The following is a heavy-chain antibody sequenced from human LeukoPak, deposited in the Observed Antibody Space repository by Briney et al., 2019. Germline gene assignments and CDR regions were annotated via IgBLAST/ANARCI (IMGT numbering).Heavy chain of an antibody. J-gene: IGHJ4*02. CDR1: GGSFSGYY. CDR2: INHSGST. CDR3: ARASYDFDY. Sequence: PSETLSLTCAVYGGSFSGYYWSWIRQPPGKGLEWIGEINHSGSTNYNPSLKSRVTISVDTSKNQFSLKLSSVTAADTAVYYCARASYDFDYWGQGTLVTVSS. V-gene: IGHV4-34*01. D-gene: IGHD3-16*01.